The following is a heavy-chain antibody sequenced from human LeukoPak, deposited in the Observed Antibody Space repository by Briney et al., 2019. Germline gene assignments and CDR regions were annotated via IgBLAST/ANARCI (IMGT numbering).Heavy chain of an antibody. Sequence: GGSLRLSCAASGFIFSTHALGWVRQAPGKGLEWVSGIVGDGTTYYADSVRGRFIVSRDQSKNTVFLRMNSLRAEDTAVYYCAKDLRQGDGFWEIDYWGQGAPVIVSS. CDR1: GFIFSTHA. D-gene: IGHD5-24*01. J-gene: IGHJ4*02. CDR2: IVGDGTT. V-gene: IGHV3-23*01. CDR3: AKDLRQGDGFWEIDY.